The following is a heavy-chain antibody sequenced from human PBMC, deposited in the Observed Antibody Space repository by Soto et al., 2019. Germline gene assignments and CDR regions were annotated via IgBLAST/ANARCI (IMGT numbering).Heavy chain of an antibody. CDR3: ARGPLKQQPGGPWFDP. J-gene: IGHJ5*02. CDR1: GGSFSGYY. D-gene: IGHD6-13*01. Sequence: SETLSLTCAVYGGSFSGYYWSWIRQPPGKGLEWIGEINHSGSTNYNPSLKSRVTISVDTSKNQFSLKLSSVTAADTAVYYCARGPLKQQPGGPWFDPWGQGTLVTVS. CDR2: INHSGST. V-gene: IGHV4-34*01.